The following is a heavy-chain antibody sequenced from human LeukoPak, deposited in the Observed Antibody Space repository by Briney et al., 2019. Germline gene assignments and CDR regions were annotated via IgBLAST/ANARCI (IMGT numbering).Heavy chain of an antibody. J-gene: IGHJ4*02. D-gene: IGHD2-2*01. Sequence: SETLSLTCTVSGGSISSSSYYWGWIRQPPGKGLEWIGSIYYSGSAYYNPSLKSRLTMSLDTLKNQFSVKLSSVTAADTAMYYCARIFVVVPASIDYWGRGTLVTVSS. V-gene: IGHV4-39*01. CDR3: ARIFVVVPASIDY. CDR1: GGSISSSSYY. CDR2: IYYSGSA.